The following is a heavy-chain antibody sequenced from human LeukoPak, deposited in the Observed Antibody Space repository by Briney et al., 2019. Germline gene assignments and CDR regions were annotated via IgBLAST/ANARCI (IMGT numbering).Heavy chain of an antibody. D-gene: IGHD3-22*01. J-gene: IGHJ3*02. V-gene: IGHV1-2*02. CDR3: ARDKNYYDSSGSDAFDI. CDR2: INPNSGGT. Sequence: ASVKVSCKASGYTFTGYYMHWVRQAPGQGLEWMGWINPNSGGTNYAQKFQGRVTMTRDTSISTAYMELSRLRSDDTAVYYCARDKNYYDSSGSDAFDIWGQGTMVTVSS. CDR1: GYTFTGYY.